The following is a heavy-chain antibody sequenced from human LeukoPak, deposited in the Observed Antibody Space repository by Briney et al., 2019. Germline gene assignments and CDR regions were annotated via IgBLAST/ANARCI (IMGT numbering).Heavy chain of an antibody. D-gene: IGHD6-19*01. CDR1: GFTFSSYW. CDR2: IKQDGSEK. Sequence: QPGGSLRLSCAASGFTFSSYWMSWVRQAPGKGLEWVANIKQDGSEKYYVDSVKGRFTISRDNSKNSLYLQMNSLRTEDTALYYCAKDLWSSGRNYFDYWGQGTLVTVSS. J-gene: IGHJ4*02. CDR3: AKDLWSSGRNYFDY. V-gene: IGHV3-7*03.